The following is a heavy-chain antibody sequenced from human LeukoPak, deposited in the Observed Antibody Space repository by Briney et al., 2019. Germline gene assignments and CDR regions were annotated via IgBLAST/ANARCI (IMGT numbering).Heavy chain of an antibody. CDR1: GFTFSSYS. CDR3: AREGDDAFDI. CDR2: ISSSSSYI. Sequence: PGGSLRLSCAASGFTFSSYSMNWVRQAPGKGLEWVSSISSSSSYIYYADSVKSRFTISRDNAKNSLYLQMNSLRAEDTAVYYCAREGDDAFDIWGQGTMVTVSS. V-gene: IGHV3-21*01. J-gene: IGHJ3*02.